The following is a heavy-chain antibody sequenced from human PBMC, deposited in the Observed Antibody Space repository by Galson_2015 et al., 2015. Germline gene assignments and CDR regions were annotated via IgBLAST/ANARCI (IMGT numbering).Heavy chain of an antibody. CDR3: AREDSGYDQPY. Sequence: ETLSLTCAVSGYSISSGYYWGWIRQPPGKGLEWIGSIYHSGSTYYNPSLKGRVTISVDTSKNQFSLKLSSVTAADTAVYYCAREDSGYDQPYWGQGTLVTVSS. CDR2: IYHSGST. D-gene: IGHD5-12*01. V-gene: IGHV4-38-2*02. J-gene: IGHJ4*02. CDR1: GYSISSGYY.